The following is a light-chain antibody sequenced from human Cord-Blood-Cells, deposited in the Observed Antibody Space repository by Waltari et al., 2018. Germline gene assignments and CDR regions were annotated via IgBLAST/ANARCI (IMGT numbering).Light chain of an antibody. J-gene: IGLJ3*02. CDR3: AAWDDSLNGNWV. V-gene: IGLV1-44*01. Sequence: QSVLTQPPPASGTPGQRVTLSCSGSSSNIGSTTVNWYQQLPGTATKLIIYSNDQRPSGVPDRFSVSKSGTAASLAISGLQSEDEADYYCAAWDDSLNGNWVCGGGTKLTVL. CDR2: SND. CDR1: SSNIGSTT.